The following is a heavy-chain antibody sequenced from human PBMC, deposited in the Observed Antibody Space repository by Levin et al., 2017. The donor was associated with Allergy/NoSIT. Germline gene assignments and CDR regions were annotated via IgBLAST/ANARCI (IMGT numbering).Heavy chain of an antibody. CDR3: ARSPPIYDSSGYYALFDY. CDR2: IYYSGST. D-gene: IGHD3-22*01. J-gene: IGHJ4*02. Sequence: LSQTLSLPCTVSGGSISSSSYYWGWIRQPPGKGLEWIGSIYYSGSTYYNPSLKSRVTISVDTSKNQFSLKLSSVTAADTAVYYCARSPPIYDSSGYYALFDYWGQGTLVTVSS. CDR1: GGSISSSSYY. V-gene: IGHV4-39*07.